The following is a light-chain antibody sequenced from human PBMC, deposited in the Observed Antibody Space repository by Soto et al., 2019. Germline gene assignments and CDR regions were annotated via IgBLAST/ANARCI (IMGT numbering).Light chain of an antibody. CDR3: TSYTTTSTQV. CDR2: EVN. CDR1: SSDVGGYNY. V-gene: IGLV2-14*01. J-gene: IGLJ1*01. Sequence: QSVLTQPASVSGSPGQSITISCTGTSSDVGGYNYVSWYQQHPGKAPKLMIYEVNNRPSGVSNRFSGSKSGYTASLTISGLQAEDEADYYCTSYTTTSTQVFGTGTKVTVL.